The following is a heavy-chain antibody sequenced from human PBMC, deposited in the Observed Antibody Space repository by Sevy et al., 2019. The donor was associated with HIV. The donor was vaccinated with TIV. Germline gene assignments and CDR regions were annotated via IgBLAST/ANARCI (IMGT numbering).Heavy chain of an antibody. CDR2: ISGSGGST. Sequence: GGSLRLSCAASGFTFSSYAMSWVRQAPGKGLEWVSAISGSGGSTYYADSVKGRFTISRDNSKNTLYLQMNSLRAEDTAVYYCARALLGYYYDSSGYYLFDYWGQRTLVTVSS. CDR3: ARALLGYYYDSSGYYLFDY. V-gene: IGHV3-23*01. CDR1: GFTFSSYA. J-gene: IGHJ4*02. D-gene: IGHD3-22*01.